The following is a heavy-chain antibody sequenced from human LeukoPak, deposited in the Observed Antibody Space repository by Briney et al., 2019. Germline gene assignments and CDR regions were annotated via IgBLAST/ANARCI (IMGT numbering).Heavy chain of an antibody. CDR3: AKGGSHVSGWLYGASDY. CDR1: GFTVSSNY. CDR2: IYTGGNT. V-gene: IGHV3-66*01. D-gene: IGHD2-2*02. Sequence: GGSLRLSCAGSGFTVSSNYMSWVRQAPGKGLEWVSVIYTGGNTYYADSVKGRFTISRDNSKNTLYLQMDSLRAEDTAVYYCAKGGSHVSGWLYGASDYWGQGTLVTVSS. J-gene: IGHJ4*02.